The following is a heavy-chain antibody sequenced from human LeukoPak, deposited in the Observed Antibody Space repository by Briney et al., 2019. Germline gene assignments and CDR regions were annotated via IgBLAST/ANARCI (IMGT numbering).Heavy chain of an antibody. CDR1: GGSISSYY. J-gene: IGHJ3*02. Sequence: SETLSLTCTFSGGSISSYYWSWIRQPPGKGLEWIAFIYYNGRTKYNPSLQSRVTISLGTSKNHFSLQLRSVTAADTAMYYCARLLDYDNSGDPGTFDIWGQGTMVTVSS. D-gene: IGHD3-22*01. V-gene: IGHV4-59*01. CDR3: ARLLDYDNSGDPGTFDI. CDR2: IYYNGRT.